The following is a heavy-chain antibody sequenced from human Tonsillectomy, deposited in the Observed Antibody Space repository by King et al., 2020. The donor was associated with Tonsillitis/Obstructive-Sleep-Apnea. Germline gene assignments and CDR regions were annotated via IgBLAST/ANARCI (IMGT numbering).Heavy chain of an antibody. V-gene: IGHV5-10-1*01. CDR3: ARQVRGSGTYYNNWFDP. D-gene: IGHD3-10*01. Sequence: QLVQSGAEVKKPGESLMISSKGSGYSFSLYWLNWVRQMPGKGLEWMGRIDPSDSYTKYGPSFQGHVTISADKSISTAYLQWNSLKASDTAMYYCARQVRGSGTYYNNWFDPWGQGTLVTVSS. J-gene: IGHJ5*02. CDR2: IDPSDSYT. CDR1: GYSFSLYW.